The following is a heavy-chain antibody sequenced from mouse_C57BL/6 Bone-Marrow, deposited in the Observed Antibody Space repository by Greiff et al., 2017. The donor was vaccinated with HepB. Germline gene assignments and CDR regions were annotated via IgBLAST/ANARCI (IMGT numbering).Heavy chain of an antibody. D-gene: IGHD1-1*01. V-gene: IGHV5-4*01. Sequence: EVQRVESGGGLVKPGGSLKLSCAASGFTFSSYAMSWVRQTPEKRLEWVATISDGGSYTYYPDNVKGRFPISRDNAKNNLYLQMSHLKSEDTAMYYCARENTVVAPYGFAYWGQGTLVTVSA. CDR2: ISDGGSYT. CDR3: ARENTVVAPYGFAY. J-gene: IGHJ3*01. CDR1: GFTFSSYA.